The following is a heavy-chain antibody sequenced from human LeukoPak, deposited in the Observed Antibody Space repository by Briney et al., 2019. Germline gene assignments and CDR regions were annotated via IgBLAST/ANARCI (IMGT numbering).Heavy chain of an antibody. CDR3: ASFYGDYFYYGMDV. CDR1: GFTFTSFW. V-gene: IGHV3-7*01. Sequence: GGSLRLSCAASGFTFTSFWMTWVRQSPGKGLEWVANINRDGTKTTYVDSVKGRFTISRDNAKNSLFLHMSSLRAEDTAVYYCASFYGDYFYYGMDVWGQGTTVTVSS. D-gene: IGHD4-17*01. J-gene: IGHJ6*02. CDR2: INRDGTKT.